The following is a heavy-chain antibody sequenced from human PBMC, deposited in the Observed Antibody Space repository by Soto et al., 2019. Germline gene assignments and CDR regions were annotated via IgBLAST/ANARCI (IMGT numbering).Heavy chain of an antibody. CDR3: AKGRRESSAPCSRCSGMDV. CDR2: ISNDGSIQ. J-gene: IGHJ6*02. D-gene: IGHD2-2*01. CDR1: GFTFSSYG. V-gene: IGHV3-30*18. Sequence: QVQLMESGGSVLQPGRSLRLSCAASGFTFSSYGMHWVRQAPGKGLEWVTIISNDGSIQYYGDSVKGRFTVSRDNSKNTLFLEMTGLTAENTATYYGAKGRRESSAPCSRCSGMDVWGQGTTVTVSS.